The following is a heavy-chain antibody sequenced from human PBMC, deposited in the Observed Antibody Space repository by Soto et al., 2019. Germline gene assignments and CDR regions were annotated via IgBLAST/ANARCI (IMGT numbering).Heavy chain of an antibody. CDR1: GFSLSTSGMR. CDR2: IDWDDDK. J-gene: IGHJ3*01. Sequence: ESGPTLVNPTQTLTLTCTFSGFSLSTSGMRVSWIRQPPGKALEWLARIDWDDDKFYSTSLKTRLTISKDTSKNQVVLTMTNMDPVDTATYYCARIRPTYYYDSSGPNDASHFWGPGTILSVSS. CDR3: ARIRPTYYYDSSGPNDASHF. V-gene: IGHV2-70*04. D-gene: IGHD3-22*01.